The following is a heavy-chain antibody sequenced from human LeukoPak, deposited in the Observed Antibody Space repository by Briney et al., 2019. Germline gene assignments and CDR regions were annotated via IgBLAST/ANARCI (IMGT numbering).Heavy chain of an antibody. CDR3: ARRVAARPSDYYYYYMDV. D-gene: IGHD6-6*01. J-gene: IGHJ6*03. CDR2: IYTSGST. Sequence: SETLSLTCTVSGGSISSYYWSWIRQPPGKGLEWIGYIYTSGSTNYNPSLKSRVTISVDTSKNQFSLQLSSVTAADTAVYYCARRVAARPSDYYYYYMDVWGKGTTVTVSS. CDR1: GGSISSYY. V-gene: IGHV4-4*09.